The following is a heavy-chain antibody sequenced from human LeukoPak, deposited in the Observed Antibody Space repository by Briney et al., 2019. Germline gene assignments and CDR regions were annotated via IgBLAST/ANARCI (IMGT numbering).Heavy chain of an antibody. CDR1: GFTVSSNY. CDR2: IYSGGST. Sequence: GGSLRLSCAASGFTVSSNYMSWVRQAPGKGLEWVSVIYSGGSTYYADSVKGRFTISRDNAKNSLYLQMNSLRAEDTAVYYCARVEFGGNNGIPWGQGTLVTVSS. V-gene: IGHV3-66*01. D-gene: IGHD4-23*01. CDR3: ARVEFGGNNGIP. J-gene: IGHJ5*02.